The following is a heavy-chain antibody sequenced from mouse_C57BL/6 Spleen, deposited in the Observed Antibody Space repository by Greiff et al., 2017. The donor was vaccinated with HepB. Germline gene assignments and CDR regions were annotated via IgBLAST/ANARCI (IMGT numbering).Heavy chain of an antibody. V-gene: IGHV5-4*01. Sequence: EVNLVESGGGLVKPGGSLKLSCAASGFTFSSYAMSWVRQTPEKRLEWVATISDGGSYTYYPDNVKGRFTISRDNAKNNLYLQMSHLKSEDTAMYYCAREAYGSSLYFDVWGTGTTVTVSS. J-gene: IGHJ1*03. CDR3: AREAYGSSLYFDV. D-gene: IGHD1-1*01. CDR1: GFTFSSYA. CDR2: ISDGGSYT.